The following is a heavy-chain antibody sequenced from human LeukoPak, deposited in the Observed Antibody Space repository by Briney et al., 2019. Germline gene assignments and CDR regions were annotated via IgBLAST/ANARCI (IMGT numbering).Heavy chain of an antibody. V-gene: IGHV4-4*02. Sequence: SETLSLTCAVSGGSISSSNWWSWVRQPPGKGLEWIGEIHHGGSTNYNPSLKSRVTISIDKSKNQFSVKLSSVTAADTAVYYCARNGGTRWGNWFDPWGQGTLVIVSS. J-gene: IGHJ5*02. D-gene: IGHD4-23*01. CDR2: IHHGGST. CDR3: ARNGGTRWGNWFDP. CDR1: GGSISSSNW.